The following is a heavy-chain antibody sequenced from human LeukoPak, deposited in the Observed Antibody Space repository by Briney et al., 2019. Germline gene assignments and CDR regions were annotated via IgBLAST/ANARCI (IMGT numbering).Heavy chain of an antibody. CDR1: GFTFSSYA. Sequence: QTGGSLRLSCAASGFTFSSYAMSWVRQAPGKGLEWVSAISGSGGSTYYADSVKGRFIISRDNAKNSLYLQMNSLRAEDTAVYYCARGNYDFWSGYFVGSYWGQGTLVTVSS. J-gene: IGHJ4*02. CDR3: ARGNYDFWSGYFVGSY. D-gene: IGHD3-3*01. CDR2: ISGSGGST. V-gene: IGHV3-23*01.